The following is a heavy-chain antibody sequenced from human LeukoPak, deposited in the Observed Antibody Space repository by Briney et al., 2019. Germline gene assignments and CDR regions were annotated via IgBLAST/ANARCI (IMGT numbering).Heavy chain of an antibody. Sequence: PSETLSLTCTVSGGSISGSNYYWGWIRQPPGMGLEWIGSIYYSGRTYYNPSLKSRVTISVDTSKNQFSLRLSSVTAADTAVYYCARVTAAAGLYYFDYWGQGTLVTVSS. D-gene: IGHD2-15*01. CDR1: GGSISGSNYY. V-gene: IGHV4-39*01. CDR3: ARVTAAAGLYYFDY. J-gene: IGHJ4*02. CDR2: IYYSGRT.